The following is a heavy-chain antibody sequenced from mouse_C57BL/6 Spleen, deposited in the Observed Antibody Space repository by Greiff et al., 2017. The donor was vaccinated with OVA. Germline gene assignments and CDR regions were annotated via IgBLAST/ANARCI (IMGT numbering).Heavy chain of an antibody. CDR3: ARGGNSYYFDY. V-gene: IGHV5-17*01. J-gene: IGHJ2*01. Sequence: EVMLVESGGGLVKPGGSLKLSCAASGFTFSDYGMHWVRQAPEKGLEWVAYISSGSSTIYYADTVKGRFTISRDNAKNTLFLQMTRLRSEDTAMYYCARGGNSYYFDYWGQGTTLTVSS. CDR2: ISSGSSTI. CDR1: GFTFSDYG.